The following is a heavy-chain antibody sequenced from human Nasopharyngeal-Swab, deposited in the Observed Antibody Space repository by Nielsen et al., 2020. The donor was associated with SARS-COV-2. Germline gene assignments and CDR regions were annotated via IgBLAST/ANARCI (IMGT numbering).Heavy chain of an antibody. V-gene: IGHV4-38-2*01. D-gene: IGHD1-1*01. CDR2: VNHSGST. J-gene: IGHJ6*03. Sequence: LRLSCAVSGYSISSDNYWAWIRQSSGKGLEWIGGVNHSGSTHYNPSLKSRATMSVDTSNKQFSLKRASVTAADTAVYYCGRQGAGTGGNRVYYYYYVNVWGKGTTVTVSS. CDR3: GRQGAGTGGNRVYYYYYVNV. CDR1: GYSISSDNY.